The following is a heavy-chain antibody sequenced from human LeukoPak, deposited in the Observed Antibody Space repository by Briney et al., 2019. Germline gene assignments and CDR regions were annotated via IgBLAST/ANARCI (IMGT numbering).Heavy chain of an antibody. CDR3: TTERESLRYFVWLFPTSSSYYFDY. V-gene: IGHV3-15*01. CDR2: IKSKTDGGTT. J-gene: IGHJ4*02. CDR1: GFTFSNAW. D-gene: IGHD3-9*01. Sequence: GGSLRLSCAASGFTFSNAWMSWVRQAPGKGLEWVGRIKSKTDGGTTDYAALVKGRFTISRDDSKNTLYLQMNSLKTEDTAVYYCTTERESLRYFVWLFPTSSSYYFDYWGQGTLVTVSS.